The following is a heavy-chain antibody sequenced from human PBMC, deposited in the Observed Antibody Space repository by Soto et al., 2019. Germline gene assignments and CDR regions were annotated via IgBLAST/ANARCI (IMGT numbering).Heavy chain of an antibody. CDR2: IYYSGST. D-gene: IGHD3-10*01. J-gene: IGHJ5*02. CDR3: ARHQYIDGSLNWFDP. V-gene: IGHV4-61*08. CDR1: GGSISSGGYY. Sequence: PSETLSLTCTVSGGSISSGGYYWSWIRQPPGKGLEWIGYIYYSGSTNYNPSLKSRVTISVDTSKNHFSLNLSSVTAADTAVYYCARHQYIDGSLNWFDPWGQGTLVTVPQ.